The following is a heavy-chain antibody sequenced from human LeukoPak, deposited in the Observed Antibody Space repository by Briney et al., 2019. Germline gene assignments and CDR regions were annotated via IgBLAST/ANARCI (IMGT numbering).Heavy chain of an antibody. CDR1: GFTFDDYV. Sequence: PGRSLRLSCAASGFTFDDYVMHWVRQAPGKGLEWVSGISWNSGSIGYADSVKGRFTISRDNAKNSLYLQMNSLRAEDTALYYCAKGPMIRGPFDYWGQGTLVTVSS. J-gene: IGHJ4*02. V-gene: IGHV3-9*01. CDR2: ISWNSGSI. D-gene: IGHD3-22*01. CDR3: AKGPMIRGPFDY.